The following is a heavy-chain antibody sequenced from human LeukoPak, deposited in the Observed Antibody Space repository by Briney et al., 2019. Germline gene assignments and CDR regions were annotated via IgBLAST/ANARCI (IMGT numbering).Heavy chain of an antibody. J-gene: IGHJ4*02. CDR1: GGSFSGYY. CDR3: ARGVCSGGSCYSEWNY. V-gene: IGHV4-34*01. Sequence: SETLSLTCAVYGGSFSGYYWSWIRQPPGKGLEWIAEINHSGSTNYNPSLKSRVTISVDTSKNQFSLKLTSVTAADTAVYYCARGVCSGGSCYSEWNYWGQGTLVTVSS. D-gene: IGHD2-15*01. CDR2: INHSGST.